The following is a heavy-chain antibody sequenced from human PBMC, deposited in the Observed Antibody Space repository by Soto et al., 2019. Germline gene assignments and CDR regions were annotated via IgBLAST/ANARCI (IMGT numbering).Heavy chain of an antibody. D-gene: IGHD5-12*01. Sequence: ASVKVSCKASGYTFTSYAMHWVRQAPGQRLEWMGWINAGNGNTKYSQKFQGRVTITRDTSASTAYMELSSLRSEDTAVYYCARDLTITLCMDVWGQGTTVTVSS. V-gene: IGHV1-3*01. CDR1: GYTFTSYA. CDR3: ARDLTITLCMDV. J-gene: IGHJ6*02. CDR2: INAGNGNT.